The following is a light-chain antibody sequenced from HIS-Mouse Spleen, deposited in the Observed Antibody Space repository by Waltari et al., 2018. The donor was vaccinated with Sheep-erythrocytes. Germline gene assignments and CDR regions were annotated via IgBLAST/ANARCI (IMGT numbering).Light chain of an antibody. J-gene: IGKJ2*01. CDR3: QQYYSYPPYT. CDR1: QGISSS. CDR2: AAS. Sequence: AIRMTQSPSSLSASTGDRVTITSRASQGISSSLAWYQQKPGKAPKLLIYAASTLQSGVPSRFSGSGAGTDFTLTIICLQSEDFATYYCQQYYSYPPYTFGQGTKLEIK. V-gene: IGKV1-8*01.